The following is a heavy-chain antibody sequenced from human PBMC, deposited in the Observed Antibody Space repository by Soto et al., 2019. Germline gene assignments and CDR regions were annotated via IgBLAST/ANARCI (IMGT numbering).Heavy chain of an antibody. CDR1: GFTFSNYS. J-gene: IGHJ4*02. CDR2: ISTSSGYR. Sequence: PGGSLRLSCAASGFTFSNYSMNWVRQAPVKGLEWVSSISTSSGYRYYADSVKGRFTISRDNSKNTLYLQMNSLRAEDTAVFYCAKERSSGWSFDYWGQGT. D-gene: IGHD6-19*01. V-gene: IGHV3-21*04. CDR3: AKERSSGWSFDY.